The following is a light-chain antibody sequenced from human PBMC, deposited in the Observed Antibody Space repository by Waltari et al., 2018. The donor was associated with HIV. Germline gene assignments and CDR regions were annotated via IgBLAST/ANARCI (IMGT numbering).Light chain of an antibody. V-gene: IGLV2-14*03. CDR3: SSYSSGTILVI. CDR2: AVK. CDR1: SSDIGTYNH. Sequence: QSALTQPASVSGSPGQSITITCTGSSSDIGTYNHVSWYQQHPGKVPKLIFLAVKVRPAVISNRFSASKSGNTASLTISGLQAEDEADYYCSSYSSGTILVIFGGGTKVTVL. J-gene: IGLJ2*01.